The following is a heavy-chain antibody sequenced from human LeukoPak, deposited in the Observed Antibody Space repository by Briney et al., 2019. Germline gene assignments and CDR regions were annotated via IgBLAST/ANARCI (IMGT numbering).Heavy chain of an antibody. CDR2: IYYSGST. CDR1: GGSISSSSYY. V-gene: IGHV4-39*07. Sequence: SETLSLTCTVSGGSISSSSYYWGWIRQPPGKGLEWIGSIYYSGSTYYNPSLKSRVTISVDTSKNQFSLKLSSVTAADTAVYYCARGFYGGMDYYYYMDVWGKGTTVTVSS. CDR3: ARGFYGGMDYYYYMDV. D-gene: IGHD3-16*01. J-gene: IGHJ6*03.